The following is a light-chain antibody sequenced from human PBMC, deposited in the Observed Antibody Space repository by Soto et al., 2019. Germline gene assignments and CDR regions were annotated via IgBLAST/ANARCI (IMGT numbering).Light chain of an antibody. CDR3: QQYYRPWT. CDR2: WAS. CDR1: QSVLYSSNNKNY. J-gene: IGKJ1*01. V-gene: IGKV4-1*01. Sequence: DIVMTQSPDSLAVSLGERATINCKSSQSVLYSSNNKNYLAWSQQKPGQPPNLLIYWASTRESGVHDRFSGSGSGTDFTLPIRSLQAEDVAVYYCQQYYRPWTFGQGTKVEIK.